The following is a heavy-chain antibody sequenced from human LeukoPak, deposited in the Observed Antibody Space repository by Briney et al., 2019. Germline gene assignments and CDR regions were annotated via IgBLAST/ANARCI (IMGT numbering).Heavy chain of an antibody. D-gene: IGHD1-26*01. V-gene: IGHV1-2*02. Sequence: ASVKVSCKASGYAFTGYYMHWVRQAPGQGLEWMGWINPNSGGTNYAQKFQGRVTMTRDTSISTAYMELSRLRSDDTAVYYCARGGLVGVKPRDYWGQGTLVTVSS. J-gene: IGHJ4*02. CDR1: GYAFTGYY. CDR3: ARGGLVGVKPRDY. CDR2: INPNSGGT.